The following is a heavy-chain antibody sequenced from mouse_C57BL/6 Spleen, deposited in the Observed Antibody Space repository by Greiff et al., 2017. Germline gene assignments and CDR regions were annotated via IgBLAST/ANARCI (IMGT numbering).Heavy chain of an antibody. CDR1: GYAFTNYL. CDR2: INPGSGGT. J-gene: IGHJ1*03. V-gene: IGHV1-54*01. D-gene: IGHD2-1*01. Sequence: QVQLKESGAELVRPGTSVKVSCKASGYAFTNYLIEWVKQRPGQGLEWIGVINPGSGGTNYNEKFKGKATLTADKSSSTAYMQLSSLTSEDSAVYCCARGYGNYRGYFDVWGTGTTVTVSS. CDR3: ARGYGNYRGYFDV.